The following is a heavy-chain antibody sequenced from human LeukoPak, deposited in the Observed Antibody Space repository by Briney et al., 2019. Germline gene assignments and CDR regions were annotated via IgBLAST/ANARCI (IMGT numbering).Heavy chain of an antibody. CDR1: GGSFSGYY. CDR2: INHSGST. CDR3: ARGRYLTTGGGAAAGFLDY. V-gene: IGHV4-34*01. D-gene: IGHD6-13*01. Sequence: SETLSLTCAVYGGSFSGYYWSWIRQPPGKGLEWIGEINHSGSTNYNPSLKSRVTISVDTSKNQFSLKPSSVTAADTAVYYCARGRYLTTGGGAAAGFLDYWGQGTLVTVSS. J-gene: IGHJ4*02.